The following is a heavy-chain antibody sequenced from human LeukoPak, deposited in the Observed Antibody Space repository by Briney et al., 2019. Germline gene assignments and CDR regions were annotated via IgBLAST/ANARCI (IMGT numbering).Heavy chain of an antibody. D-gene: IGHD3-22*01. J-gene: IGHJ4*02. CDR1: GFTFSSYS. Sequence: GGSLRLSCAASGFTFSSYSMNWVRQAPGKGLEWVSSISSSSSYIYYADSVKGRFTISRDNAKNSLYLQMNSLRAEDTAVYYCARDLDDYDSTPVDYWGQGTLVTVSS. V-gene: IGHV3-21*01. CDR3: ARDLDDYDSTPVDY. CDR2: ISSSSSYI.